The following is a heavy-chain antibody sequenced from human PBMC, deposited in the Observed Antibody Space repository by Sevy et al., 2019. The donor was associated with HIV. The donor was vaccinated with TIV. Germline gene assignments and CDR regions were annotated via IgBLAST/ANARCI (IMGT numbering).Heavy chain of an antibody. CDR2: IYYSGST. D-gene: IGHD4-17*01. CDR1: GGSISSYY. V-gene: IGHV4-59*01. J-gene: IGHJ6*02. CDR3: ASTVTYYYYGMDV. Sequence: SETLSLTCTVSGGSISSYYWSWIRQPPGKGLEWIGYIYYSGSTNYNPSLKSRVTISVDTSKNQFSLKLSPVTAADTAVYYCASTVTYYYYGMDVWGQGTTVTVSS.